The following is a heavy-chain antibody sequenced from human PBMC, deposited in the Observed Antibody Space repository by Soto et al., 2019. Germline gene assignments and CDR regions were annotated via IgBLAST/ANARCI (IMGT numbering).Heavy chain of an antibody. CDR1: GGTFSSYA. V-gene: IGHV1-69*12. J-gene: IGHJ4*02. Sequence: QVQLVQSGAEVKKPGSSVKVSCKASGGTFSSYAISWVRQAPGQGLEWMGGIIPIFGTANYAQKFQGRVTITADESTSTDYIELSSLRSEDTAVYYYASLYGPHSCDYWGQGTLVAVSS. CDR3: ASLYGPHSCDY. CDR2: IIPIFGTA. D-gene: IGHD4-17*01.